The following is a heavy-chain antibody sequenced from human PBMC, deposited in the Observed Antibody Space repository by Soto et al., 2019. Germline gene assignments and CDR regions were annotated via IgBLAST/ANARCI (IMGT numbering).Heavy chain of an antibody. CDR2: MNPSSGYT. J-gene: IGHJ4*02. Sequence: ASVKVSCNASGYTFTSYDINWVRQATGQGLEWVGFMNPSSGYTGYAQKFQGRVTMTRNTSISTAYMELNGLRPDDTAIYYCARNYYGSGTIGWGQGTLVTVSS. V-gene: IGHV1-8*01. CDR3: ARNYYGSGTIG. D-gene: IGHD3-10*01. CDR1: GYTFTSYD.